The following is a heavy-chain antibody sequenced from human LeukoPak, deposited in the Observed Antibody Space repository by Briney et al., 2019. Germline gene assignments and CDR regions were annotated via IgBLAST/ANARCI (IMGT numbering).Heavy chain of an antibody. CDR2: INGDGSNI. V-gene: IGHV3-74*01. J-gene: IGHJ6*02. Sequence: PPGGSLRLSCAASGFTFSSYWMHWVRQVPGKGLVWVARINGDGSNIAYADSVRGRFTISRDNAKNTLYLEMSSLRAEDTAVYYCARRGTGHGMDVWGQGTTVIVSS. CDR1: GFTFSSYW. D-gene: IGHD1-1*01. CDR3: ARRGTGHGMDV.